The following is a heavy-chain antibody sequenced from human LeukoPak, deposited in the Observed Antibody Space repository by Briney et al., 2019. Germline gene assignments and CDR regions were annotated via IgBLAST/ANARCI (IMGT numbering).Heavy chain of an antibody. D-gene: IGHD6-19*01. CDR1: GFTVSSNY. Sequence: PGGSLRLSCAASGFTVSSNYMSWVRQAPGKGLEWVSVIYSGGSTYYADSVKGRFTISRDNSKNTLYLQMNSLRAEDTAVYYCAKQAVAGSFYIDYWGQGTLVTVSS. V-gene: IGHV3-66*02. CDR3: AKQAVAGSFYIDY. J-gene: IGHJ4*02. CDR2: IYSGGST.